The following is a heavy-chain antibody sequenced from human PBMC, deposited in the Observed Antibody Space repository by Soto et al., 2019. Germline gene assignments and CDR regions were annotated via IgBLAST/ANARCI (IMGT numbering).Heavy chain of an antibody. J-gene: IGHJ6*04. V-gene: IGHV2-5*01. D-gene: IGHD2-15*01. CDR3: ANKSRYLADMDA. Sequence: SGPTLFNPTHTLTLTFSCSVFSLTTGLVSWVWIRQPPGKALEWLALIYWNYDKRYSPSLNNRLTVTNDTSKNQVVLTLTNMDTVATATYYCANKSRYLADMDAWGKGT. CDR2: IYWNYDK. CDR1: VFSLTTGLVS.